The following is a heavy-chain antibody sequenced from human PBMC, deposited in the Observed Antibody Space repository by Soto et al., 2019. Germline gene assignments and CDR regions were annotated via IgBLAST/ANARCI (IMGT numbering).Heavy chain of an antibody. Sequence: SVKRSCPASGGTFSSYAISWVRQAPGQGLEWMGGIIPIFGTANYAQKFQGRVTITADESTSTAYMELSSLRSEDTAVYYCAEGYCSSTSCYRLPGPYHYYVMSVRGQGSTVIVS. D-gene: IGHD2-2*01. CDR1: GGTFSSYA. J-gene: IGHJ6*02. CDR3: AEGYCSSTSCYRLPGPYHYYVMSV. V-gene: IGHV1-69*01. CDR2: IIPIFGTA.